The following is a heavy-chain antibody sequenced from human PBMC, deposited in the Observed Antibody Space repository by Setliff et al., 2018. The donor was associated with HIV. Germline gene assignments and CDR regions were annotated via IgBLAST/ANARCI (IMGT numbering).Heavy chain of an antibody. CDR2: FHYTGGT. Sequence: SETLSLTCSVSGVSINTYYWNWVRQSGTGLEWIGYFHYTGGTSYNPSLTRRVTISADTSKNQFSLNLTSVTAADTAVYYCASRVYYYDSSGYLREEGFDPWGQGTLVTVSS. CDR3: ASRVYYYDSSGYLREEGFDP. CDR1: GVSINTYY. D-gene: IGHD3-22*01. J-gene: IGHJ5*02. V-gene: IGHV4-59*01.